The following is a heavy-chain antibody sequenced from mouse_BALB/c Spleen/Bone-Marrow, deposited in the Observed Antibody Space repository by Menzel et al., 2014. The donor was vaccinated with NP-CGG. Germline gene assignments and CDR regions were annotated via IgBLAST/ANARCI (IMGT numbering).Heavy chain of an antibody. CDR1: GFNIKDTY. V-gene: IGHV14-3*02. J-gene: IGHJ2*01. CDR3: ARYRLGTYFDF. D-gene: IGHD2-14*01. Sequence: VQLQQSGAELVQPGASVKLSCTASGFNIKDTYMHWVKQRPEQGLEWIGRIDPANGNAKYDPKFQGKATITADTSSNTAYLQLSSLTSEDTAVYYCARYRLGTYFDFWGQGTTLTVSS. CDR2: IDPANGNA.